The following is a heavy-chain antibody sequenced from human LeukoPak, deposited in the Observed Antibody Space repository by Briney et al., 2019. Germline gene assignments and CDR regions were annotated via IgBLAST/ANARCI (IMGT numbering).Heavy chain of an antibody. CDR1: GFTFDDYG. Sequence: GGSLRLSCAASGFTFDDYGMNWVRQVPGKGLEWVSGINWNGGTTGYAAFVKGRFTISRENAKNSLYLQINSLRAEDTALYYCARGGVSSGYYPFDYWGPGTLVTVSS. J-gene: IGHJ4*02. D-gene: IGHD3-22*01. V-gene: IGHV3-20*04. CDR2: INWNGGTT. CDR3: ARGGVSSGYYPFDY.